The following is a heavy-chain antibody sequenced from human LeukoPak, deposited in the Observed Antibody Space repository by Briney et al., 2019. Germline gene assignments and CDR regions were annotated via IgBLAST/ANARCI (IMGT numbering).Heavy chain of an antibody. CDR1: GGSISSSSYY. Sequence: SETLSLTCTVSGGSISSSSYYWGWIRQPPGKGLEWIGSIYYSGSTYYNPSLKSRVTISVDTSKNQLSLKLSSVTAADTAVYYCARNPLGDSSGYDAFDIWGQGTMVTVSS. CDR3: ARNPLGDSSGYDAFDI. J-gene: IGHJ3*02. D-gene: IGHD3-22*01. CDR2: IYYSGST. V-gene: IGHV4-39*01.